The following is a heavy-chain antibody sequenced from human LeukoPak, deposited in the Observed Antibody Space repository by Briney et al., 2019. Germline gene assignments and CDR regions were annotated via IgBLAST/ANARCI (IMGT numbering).Heavy chain of an antibody. CDR3: AREAFFGDLDY. Sequence: PSETLSLTCTVSGGSIRSSYYYWGWIRQPPGKGLEWIGSIYDSGSTYYNPSLKSRVTISVDTSKNQFSLKLSSVTAADTAVYYCAREAFFGDLDYWGQGTLVTVSS. CDR1: GGSIRSSYYY. CDR2: IYDSGST. V-gene: IGHV4-39*02. J-gene: IGHJ4*02. D-gene: IGHD3-10*01.